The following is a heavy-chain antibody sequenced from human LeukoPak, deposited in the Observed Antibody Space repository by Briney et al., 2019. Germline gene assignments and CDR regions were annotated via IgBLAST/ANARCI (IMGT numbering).Heavy chain of an antibody. J-gene: IGHJ4*02. V-gene: IGHV3-7*01. CDR3: ARDSGSFDY. Sequence: GGSLRLSCAASGFTFSNYWMRWVRQAPGKGLEWVANIKQDGSEKHYVDSVKGRFTISRDNAKNSLYLQMNSLRAEDTAVYYCARDSGSFDYWGQGTLVTVSS. CDR2: IKQDGSEK. CDR1: GFTFSNYW. D-gene: IGHD3-10*01.